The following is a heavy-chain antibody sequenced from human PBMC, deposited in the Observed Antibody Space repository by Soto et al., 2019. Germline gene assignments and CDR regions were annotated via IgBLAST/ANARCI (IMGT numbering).Heavy chain of an antibody. J-gene: IGHJ4*02. CDR2: IKQDGNEK. D-gene: IGHD2-2*01. CDR3: ARDPLGSTYPDY. CDR1: GFTFSNYW. Sequence: EVQLVESGGGLVQPGGSLRLSCAASGFTFSNYWMIWVRQAPGKGLEWVANIKQDGNEKYYVDSVKGRFTISRDNAKNSLYLQMNSLGAEDTAVYYCARDPLGSTYPDYWGQGTLVTVSS. V-gene: IGHV3-7*01.